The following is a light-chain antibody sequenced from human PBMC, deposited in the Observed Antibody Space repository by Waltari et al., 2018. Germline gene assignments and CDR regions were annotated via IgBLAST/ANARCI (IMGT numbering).Light chain of an antibody. J-gene: IGLJ3*02. CDR3: CSYAGSRWV. Sequence: QTALTQPRPVSGSPGQSVTISCTGPSSDVGGYKSVSWYQQHPGKAPNLMIFEVRQRPSGVPDRFSGSKSGSMASLTISGLQAEDEADYYCCSYAGSRWVFGGGTKLTVL. CDR1: SSDVGGYKS. V-gene: IGLV2-11*01. CDR2: EVR.